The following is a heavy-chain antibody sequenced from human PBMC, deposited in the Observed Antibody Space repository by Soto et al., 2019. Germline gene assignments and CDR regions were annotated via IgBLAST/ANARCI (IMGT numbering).Heavy chain of an antibody. D-gene: IGHD3-16*02. V-gene: IGHV4-34*01. Sequence: QVQLQQWGAGLLKPSETLSLTCAVYGGSFSGYYWSWIRQPPGKGLEWIGEINHSGSTNYNPSLKSRVTISVDTSKNQFSLKLSSVTAADTAVYYCARRHSPPQDMITFGGVIGCFDYWGQGTLVTVSS. J-gene: IGHJ4*02. CDR1: GGSFSGYY. CDR3: ARRHSPPQDMITFGGVIGCFDY. CDR2: INHSGST.